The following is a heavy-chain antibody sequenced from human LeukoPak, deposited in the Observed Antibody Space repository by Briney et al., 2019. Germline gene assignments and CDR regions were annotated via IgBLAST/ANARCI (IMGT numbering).Heavy chain of an antibody. J-gene: IGHJ4*02. D-gene: IGHD3-10*01. CDR2: IYTSGTT. Sequence: SETLSLTCTVSGGSISSSNYYWSWIRQPAGKGLEWIGRIYTSGTTNYNPSLKSRVTISIDTSKNQFSLKLSSVTAADTAVYYCARGLWFGDENPPYFDYWGQGTLVTASS. CDR1: GGSISSSNYY. V-gene: IGHV4-61*02. CDR3: ARGLWFGDENPPYFDY.